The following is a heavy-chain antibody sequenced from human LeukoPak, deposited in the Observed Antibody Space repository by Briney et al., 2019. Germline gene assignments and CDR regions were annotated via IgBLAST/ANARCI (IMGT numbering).Heavy chain of an antibody. V-gene: IGHV3-30-3*01. J-gene: IGHJ6*02. D-gene: IGHD5-12*01. CDR3: ARDGLGGYSGYDRHYYYYGMDV. CDR1: GFTFSSYA. CDR2: ISYDGSNK. Sequence: PGGSLRLSCAASGFTFSSYAMHWVRRAPGRGLEWVAVISYDGSNKYYADSVKGRFTISRDNSKNTLYLQMNSLRAEDTAVYYCARDGLGGYSGYDRHYYYYGMDVWGQGTTVTVSS.